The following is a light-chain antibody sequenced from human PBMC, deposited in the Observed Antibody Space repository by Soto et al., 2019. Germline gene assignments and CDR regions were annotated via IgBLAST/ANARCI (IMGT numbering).Light chain of an antibody. CDR1: QSISTY. Sequence: EIVLTQSPATLSLSPGERATLSCRASQSISTYLAWFQQKPGQAPRLLIYDASKRATGIPARFSGSGSGTDFTLTISSLEPEDFAVYYCQQRSNWPRTFGQGTKVEIK. V-gene: IGKV3-11*01. CDR3: QQRSNWPRT. CDR2: DAS. J-gene: IGKJ1*01.